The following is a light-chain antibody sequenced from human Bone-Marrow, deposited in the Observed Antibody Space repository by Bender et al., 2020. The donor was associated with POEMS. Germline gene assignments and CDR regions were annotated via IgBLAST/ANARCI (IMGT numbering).Light chain of an antibody. CDR3: QSYDNSLGGWV. CDR2: GNT. Sequence: QSVLTQPPSLSEAPGQRVTISCTGNSSNIGAGYDVHWYQQLPGTAPKLLIHGNTNRPSGVPDRFSGSKSGTSASLAITGLQAEDEGDYYCQSYDNSLGGWVFGGGTKLTVL. V-gene: IGLV1-40*01. CDR1: SSNIGAGYD. J-gene: IGLJ3*02.